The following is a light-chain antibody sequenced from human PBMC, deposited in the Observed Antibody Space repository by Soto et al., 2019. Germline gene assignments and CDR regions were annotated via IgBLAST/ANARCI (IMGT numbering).Light chain of an antibody. CDR2: RNN. V-gene: IGLV1-47*01. CDR3: AAWDDSLSGWV. J-gene: IGLJ3*02. Sequence: QSVLTQPPSASGTPGQRVTISCSGSSSNIGSNYVYWYQQLPGTAPKLLIYRNNQRPSGVPDRFSGSKSGTSDSLAISGLRSEYEADYYCAAWDDSLSGWVFGGGTKLTVL. CDR1: SSNIGSNY.